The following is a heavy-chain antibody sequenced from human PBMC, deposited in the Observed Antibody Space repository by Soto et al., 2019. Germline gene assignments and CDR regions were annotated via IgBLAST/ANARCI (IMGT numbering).Heavy chain of an antibody. V-gene: IGHV1-3*01. CDR3: ARVLITPGVEGFQH. CDR1: GYTFTSYA. Sequence: ASVKVSCKASGYTFTSYAMHWVRQAPGQRLEWMGWISAYNGNTNYAQKFQGRVTMTTDTSASTAYMELSSLRSEDTAVYYCARVLITPGVEGFQHWGQGTLVTVSS. D-gene: IGHD3-16*01. CDR2: ISAYNGNT. J-gene: IGHJ1*01.